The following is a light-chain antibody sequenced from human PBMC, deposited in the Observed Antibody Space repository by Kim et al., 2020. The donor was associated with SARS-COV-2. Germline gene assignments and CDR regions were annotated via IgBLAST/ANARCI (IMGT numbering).Light chain of an antibody. Sequence: SPVERATLSCGASQSVSSGYLAWYQQKPGLAPRLLIYDAASRATGIPDRFSGSGSGTDFTLTISKLEPEDFAVYYCQQYGSSPRTFGQGTKVDIK. CDR2: DAA. J-gene: IGKJ1*01. CDR3: QQYGSSPRT. V-gene: IGKV3D-20*01. CDR1: QSVSSGY.